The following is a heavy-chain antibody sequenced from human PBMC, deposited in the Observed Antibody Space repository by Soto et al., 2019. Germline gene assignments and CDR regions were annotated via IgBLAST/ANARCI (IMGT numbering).Heavy chain of an antibody. Sequence: EVQLVESGGDLVQPGGSRRLSCEPSESIFVDYPMPGFRQAPGGGREFVSHTSSSGGAIFYAESVKGRFTVSRDNAKNSLYLQMNSLRDEDTAVYFCARDHGGSTWFVGVYYFFGMDVWGQGTAVTVSS. CDR3: ARDHGGSTWFVGVYYFFGMDV. D-gene: IGHD6-13*01. CDR1: ESIFVDYP. V-gene: IGHV3-48*02. CDR2: TSSSGGAI. J-gene: IGHJ6*02.